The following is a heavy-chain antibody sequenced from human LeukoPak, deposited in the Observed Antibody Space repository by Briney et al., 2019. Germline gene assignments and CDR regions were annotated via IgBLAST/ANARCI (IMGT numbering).Heavy chain of an antibody. Sequence: SVKVSCKASGGTFSSYAISWVRQAPGQGLEWMGGIIPIFGTANHAQKFQGRVTITTDESTSTAYMELSSLRSEDTAVYYCARPSSYYDSSGLENWGQGTLVTVSS. V-gene: IGHV1-69*05. D-gene: IGHD3-22*01. CDR1: GGTFSSYA. CDR3: ARPSSYYDSSGLEN. J-gene: IGHJ4*02. CDR2: IIPIFGTA.